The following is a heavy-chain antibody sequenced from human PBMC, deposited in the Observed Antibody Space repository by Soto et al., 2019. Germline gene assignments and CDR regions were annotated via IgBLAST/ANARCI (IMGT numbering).Heavy chain of an antibody. J-gene: IGHJ2*01. V-gene: IGHV3-21*01. CDR3: ARTMLGYCSGGSCRPWYFDL. CDR1: GFTFSSYS. Sequence: SLRLSCAASGFTFSSYSMNWVRQAPGKGLEWVSSISSSSSYIYYADSVKGRFTISRDNAKNSLYLQMNSLRAEDTAVYYCARTMLGYCSGGSCRPWYFDLWGRGTLVTVSS. CDR2: ISSSSSYI. D-gene: IGHD2-15*01.